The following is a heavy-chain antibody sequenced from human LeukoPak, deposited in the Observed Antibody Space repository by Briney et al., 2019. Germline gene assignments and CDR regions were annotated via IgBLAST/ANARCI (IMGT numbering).Heavy chain of an antibody. CDR1: GFSFSSYE. CDR2: IYSGGST. CDR3: ATIDGYSYGSPYYYYGRDV. Sequence: GASLTLSCAASGFSFSSYEVNWGRRPRKAGQGWVSVIYSGGSTNYADSVKGRFTISRDNSKNTLYLQMNSLRAEDTAVYYCATIDGYSYGSPYYYYGRDVWGQGTTVTVSS. V-gene: IGHV3-66*01. D-gene: IGHD5-18*01. J-gene: IGHJ6*02.